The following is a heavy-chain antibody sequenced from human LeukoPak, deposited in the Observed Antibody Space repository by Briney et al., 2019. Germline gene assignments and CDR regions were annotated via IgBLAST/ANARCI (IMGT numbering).Heavy chain of an antibody. V-gene: IGHV4-61*02. CDR3: ARADIVVVPAAIDWFDP. CDR2: IYTSGST. D-gene: IGHD2-2*02. CDR1: GGSISSGSYY. Sequence: SQTLSLTCTVSGGSISSGSYYWSWIRQPAGKGLEWIGRIYTSGSTNYNPSLKSRVTISVDTSKNQFSLKLSSVTAADTAVYYCARADIVVVPAAIDWFDPWGQGTLVTVSS. J-gene: IGHJ5*02.